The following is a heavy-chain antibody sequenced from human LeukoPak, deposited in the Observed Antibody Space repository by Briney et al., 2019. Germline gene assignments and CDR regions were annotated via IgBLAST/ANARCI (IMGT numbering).Heavy chain of an antibody. V-gene: IGHV3-30*18. CDR1: GFTFSSYG. CDR2: ISYDGSNK. CDR3: ANLAYCGGDCYSDAFDI. D-gene: IGHD2-21*02. J-gene: IGHJ3*02. Sequence: GRSLRLSCAASGFTFSSYGMHWVRQAPGKGLEWVAVISYDGSNKYYADSVKGRFTISRDNSKNTLYLQMNSLRAEDTAVYYCANLAYCGGDCYSDAFDIWGQGTMVTVSS.